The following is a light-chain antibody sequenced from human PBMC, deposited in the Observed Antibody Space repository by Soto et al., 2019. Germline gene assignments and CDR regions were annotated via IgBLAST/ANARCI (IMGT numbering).Light chain of an antibody. CDR2: GAS. Sequence: EIVLTQSPATLSLSPGERATLSCRASPSVTNFLAWYQQKPGQAPRLLIYGASTRATGIPARFSGSGSGTEFTLTISSLQSEDFAVYYCQQYNNWPRTFGQGTKVDNK. CDR3: QQYNNWPRT. V-gene: IGKV3-15*01. J-gene: IGKJ1*01. CDR1: PSVTNF.